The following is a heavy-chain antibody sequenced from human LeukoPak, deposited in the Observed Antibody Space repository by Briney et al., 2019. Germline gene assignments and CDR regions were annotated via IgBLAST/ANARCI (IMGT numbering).Heavy chain of an antibody. Sequence: GRSLRLSCAASGFTFSSYDMYWVRQAPGKGLDWVAFISDDGRHIYYADSVKGRFTISRDNSKNTLFLQMSSLRTEDTAVYYCARDPEGWRELRSSYFDYWGQGTLVTVSS. V-gene: IGHV3-30*03. J-gene: IGHJ4*02. CDR3: ARDPEGWRELRSSYFDY. D-gene: IGHD1-26*01. CDR1: GFTFSSYD. CDR2: ISDDGRHI.